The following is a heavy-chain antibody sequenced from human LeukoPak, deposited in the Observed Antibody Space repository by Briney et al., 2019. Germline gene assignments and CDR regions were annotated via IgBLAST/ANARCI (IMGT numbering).Heavy chain of an antibody. CDR2: INYSGST. V-gene: IGHV4-59*01. CDR3: ARGLTTYYDRSGDDY. CDR1: GGSISSYY. J-gene: IGHJ4*02. Sequence: PSETLSLTCTVSGGSISSYYWSWIRQPPGKGLEWIGYINYSGSTNYNPSLKSRVTISVDTSKNQFSLKLSSVTAADTAVYYCARGLTTYYDRSGDDYWGQGTLVTVSS. D-gene: IGHD3-22*01.